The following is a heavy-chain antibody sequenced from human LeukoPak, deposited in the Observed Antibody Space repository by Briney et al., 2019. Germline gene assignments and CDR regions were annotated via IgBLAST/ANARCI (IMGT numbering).Heavy chain of an antibody. Sequence: ASVKVSCKASGYTFTGYYMHWVRQAPGQGLEWMGWINPNSGGTNYAQKFQGRVTMTRDTSISTAYMELSRLRSDDTAVYYCARTSAGSEQLGASYNWFDPWGQGTLVTVSS. CDR3: ARTSAGSEQLGASYNWFDP. V-gene: IGHV1-2*02. J-gene: IGHJ5*02. D-gene: IGHD6-6*01. CDR1: GYTFTGYY. CDR2: INPNSGGT.